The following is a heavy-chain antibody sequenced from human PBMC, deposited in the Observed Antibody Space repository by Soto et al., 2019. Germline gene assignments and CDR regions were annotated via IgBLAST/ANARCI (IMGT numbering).Heavy chain of an antibody. J-gene: IGHJ4*02. Sequence: QVQLVQPGAEVKKPGSSVKVSCKASGGTFSSYAISWVRQAPGQGLEWMGGIIPIFGTANYAQKFQGRATITADESTSTAYMELASLGSEDTAVYYCARVLDGIAAAHDYWGQGTLVTVSS. V-gene: IGHV1-69*12. CDR1: GGTFSSYA. CDR2: IIPIFGTA. D-gene: IGHD6-13*01. CDR3: ARVLDGIAAAHDY.